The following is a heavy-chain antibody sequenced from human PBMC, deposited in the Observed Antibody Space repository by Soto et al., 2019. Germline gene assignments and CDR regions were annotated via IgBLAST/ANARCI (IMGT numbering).Heavy chain of an antibody. V-gene: IGHV4-39*01. CDR3: ARHVLRWLDY. J-gene: IGHJ4*02. Sequence: PSETLSLTCTVSGGSIIRSSYYWGWIRQPPGKGLEWIGSIYYSGSTYYNPSLKSRVTISVDTSKNQFSLKLSSVTAADTAVYYCARHVLRWLDYWGQGTLVTVSS. CDR1: GGSIIRSSYY. D-gene: IGHD4-17*01. CDR2: IYYSGST.